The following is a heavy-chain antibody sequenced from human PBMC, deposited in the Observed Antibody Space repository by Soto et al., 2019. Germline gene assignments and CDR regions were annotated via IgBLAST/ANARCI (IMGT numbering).Heavy chain of an antibody. CDR3: ARDYGDYSSNWFDP. V-gene: IGHV4-59*12. CDR1: GGSISSYY. D-gene: IGHD4-17*01. CDR2: IYYSGST. Sequence: SETLSLTCTVSGGSISSYYWSWIRQPPGKGLEWIGEIYYSGSTNYNPSLKSRVTISVDTSKNQFSLKLSSVTAADTAVYYCARDYGDYSSNWFDPWGQGTLVTVSS. J-gene: IGHJ5*02.